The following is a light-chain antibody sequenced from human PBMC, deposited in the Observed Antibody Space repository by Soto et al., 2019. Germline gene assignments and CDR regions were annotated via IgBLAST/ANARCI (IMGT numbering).Light chain of an antibody. CDR2: TAA. Sequence: DIQMTQSPSSLSASIGDRVIITCRASQSINYYLNWYQQQPGKAPKLLVSTAASLRSGVPSRFSGSASGTDFALTISSLQPEDFATYYCKQSFTPPYTFGQGTKLEI. CDR1: QSINYY. CDR3: KQSFTPPYT. J-gene: IGKJ2*01. V-gene: IGKV1-39*01.